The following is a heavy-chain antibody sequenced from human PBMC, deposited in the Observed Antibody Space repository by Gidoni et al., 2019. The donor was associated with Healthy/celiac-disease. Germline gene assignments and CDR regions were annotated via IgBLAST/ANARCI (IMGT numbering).Heavy chain of an antibody. J-gene: IGHJ4*02. Sequence: EVQLVESGGGLVQPGGSLRLSWAASGFTFSSHWMSWVRQAPGKGLGWVANIKQDGSEKYYVDSVKGRFTISRDNAKNSLYLQMNSLRAEDTAVYYCARDIGVRGKGNGYWGQGTLVTVSS. CDR1: GFTFSSHW. CDR2: IKQDGSEK. D-gene: IGHD3-10*01. V-gene: IGHV3-7*01. CDR3: ARDIGVRGKGNGY.